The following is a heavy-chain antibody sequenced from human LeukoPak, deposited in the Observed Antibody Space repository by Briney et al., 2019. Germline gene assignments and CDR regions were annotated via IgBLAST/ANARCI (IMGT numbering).Heavy chain of an antibody. CDR3: AKKVVVGATSPYSDFQD. V-gene: IGHV3-23*01. J-gene: IGHJ1*01. CDR1: GFTFSTYT. CDR2: SIGSGGSA. D-gene: IGHD1-26*01. Sequence: GGSLRLYCVASGFTFSTYTMNWIRQAPGKGLEWVSGSIGSGGSAFYADSVKGRFSISRDTSKNTLFLHMNNLRAGDTAVYYCAKKVVVGATSPYSDFQDWGQGTLVTVSS.